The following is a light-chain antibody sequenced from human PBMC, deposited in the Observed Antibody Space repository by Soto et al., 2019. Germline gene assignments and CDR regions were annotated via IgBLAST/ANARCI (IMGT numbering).Light chain of an antibody. V-gene: IGLV2-14*03. J-gene: IGLJ1*01. CDR1: INAIAAYSC. CDR3: SSCLSNGTPD. CDR2: DVS. Sequence: QSALTQPASVSGSPGQSIAISCTGTINAIAAYSCVSWYQQHPGKAPKLMIYDVSARPSGVSDRFSGSKSGNTASLTISGLQAEDEGDYYCSSCLSNGTPDFGTGTKLTVL.